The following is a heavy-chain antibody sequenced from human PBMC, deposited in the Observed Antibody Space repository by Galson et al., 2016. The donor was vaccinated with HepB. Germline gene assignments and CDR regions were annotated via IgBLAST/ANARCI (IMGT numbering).Heavy chain of an antibody. V-gene: IGHV3-49*03. J-gene: IGHJ5*02. CDR3: ARALWWEPPYNWFDP. CDR2: IRGKAYGGTT. D-gene: IGHD2-21*01. Sequence: SLRLSCAASGFAFGDYAMSWFRQAPGKGLEWVSFIRGKAYGGTTEYAASVKGRFTMSRDDSNSIAYLQMNSLKTEDTAVYFCARALWWEPPYNWFDPWGQGTLVTVSS. CDR1: GFAFGDYA.